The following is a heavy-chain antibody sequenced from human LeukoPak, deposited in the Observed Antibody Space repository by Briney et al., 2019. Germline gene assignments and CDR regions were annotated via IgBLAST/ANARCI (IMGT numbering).Heavy chain of an antibody. CDR1: GGSISSYY. CDR3: ASSHYYDSSGYYRH. V-gene: IGHV4-59*08. J-gene: IGHJ4*02. CDR2: IYYSGST. D-gene: IGHD3-22*01. Sequence: PSETLPLTCTVSGGSISSYYWSWIRQPPGKGLEWIGYIYYSGSTNYNPSLKSRVTISVDTSKNQFSLKLSSVTAADTAVYYCASSHYYDSSGYYRHWGQGTLVTVSS.